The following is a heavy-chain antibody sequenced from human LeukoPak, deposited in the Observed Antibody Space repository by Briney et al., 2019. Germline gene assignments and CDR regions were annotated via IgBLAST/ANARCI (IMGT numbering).Heavy chain of an antibody. CDR1: GFTFSSYA. D-gene: IGHD3-3*01. J-gene: IGHJ6*02. CDR3: TRAVRFDNGMDV. Sequence: GGSLRLSCAASGFTFSSYAMHWVRQAPGKGLEWVAVISYDGSNKYYADPVKGRFTISRDNSKNTLYLQMNSLRAEDTAVYYCTRAVRFDNGMDVWGQGTTVTASS. V-gene: IGHV3-30-3*01. CDR2: ISYDGSNK.